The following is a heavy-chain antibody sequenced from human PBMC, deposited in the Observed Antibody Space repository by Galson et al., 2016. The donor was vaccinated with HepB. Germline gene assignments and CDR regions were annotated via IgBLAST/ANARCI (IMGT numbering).Heavy chain of an antibody. J-gene: IGHJ6*02. Sequence: QSGAEVTKPGESLKISCKGSGYSFTNYWIGWVRQMPGKGLEWMGMIHPDDSDTKYSPSFQGQVTMSADRSISTAYLQWSSLKASDTAMYYCARGRRDTVVGMDVWGQGTTVTVSS. CDR1: GYSFTNYW. CDR3: ARGRRDTVVGMDV. D-gene: IGHD2-15*01. V-gene: IGHV5-51*01. CDR2: IHPDDSDT.